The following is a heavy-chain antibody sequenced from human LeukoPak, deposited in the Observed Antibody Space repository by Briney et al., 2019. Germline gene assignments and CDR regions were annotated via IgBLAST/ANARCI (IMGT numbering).Heavy chain of an antibody. CDR2: IYYSGST. CDR3: ARDEGLNGAFDI. D-gene: IGHD3-22*01. V-gene: IGHV4-31*03. Sequence: SQTLSLTCTVSGGSISSGGYYWSWIRQHPGKGLEWIGYIYYSGSTNYNPSLKSRVTISVDTSKNQFSLKLSSVTAADTAVYYCARDEGLNGAFDIWGQGTMVTVSS. CDR1: GGSISSGGYY. J-gene: IGHJ3*02.